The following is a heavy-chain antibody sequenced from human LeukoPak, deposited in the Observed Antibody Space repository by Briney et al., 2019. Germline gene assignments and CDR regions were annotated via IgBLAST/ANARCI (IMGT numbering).Heavy chain of an antibody. V-gene: IGHV3-33*01. CDR2: IWYDGSNK. D-gene: IGHD3-22*01. CDR1: GFTFSSYG. CDR3: ARDRVPHDSSGYSPYYYYYGMDV. J-gene: IGHJ6*02. Sequence: GGSLRLSCAASGFTFSSYGMHWVRQAPGKGLEWVAAIWYDGSNKYYADSVKGRFTISRDNSKNTLYLQMNSLRAEDTAVYYCARDRVPHDSSGYSPYYYYYGMDVWGQGTTVTVSS.